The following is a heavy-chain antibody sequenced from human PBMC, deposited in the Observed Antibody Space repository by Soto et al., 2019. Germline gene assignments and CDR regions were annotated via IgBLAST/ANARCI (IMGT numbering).Heavy chain of an antibody. CDR2: INPNSGGT. Sequence: GASVKVSCKISGHTLTEFSIHWVRQAPGQGLEWMGWINPNSGGTNYAQKFQGRVTMTRDTSISTAYMELSRLRSDDTAVYYCARDPSSSGYYDILTGYYYGYGMDVWGQGTTVTVSS. D-gene: IGHD3-9*01. V-gene: IGHV1-2*02. CDR3: ARDPSSSGYYDILTGYYYGYGMDV. J-gene: IGHJ6*02. CDR1: GHTLTEFS.